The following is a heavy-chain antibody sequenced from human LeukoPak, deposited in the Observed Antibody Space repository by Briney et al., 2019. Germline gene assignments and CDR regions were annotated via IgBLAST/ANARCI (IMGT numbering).Heavy chain of an antibody. D-gene: IGHD6-19*01. V-gene: IGHV4-38-2*02. J-gene: IGHJ4*02. CDR3: ARAVAGPRGDFDY. CDR2: IYHSGST. CDR1: GYSISSGYY. Sequence: SETLSLTCTVSGYSISSGYYWGWIRQPPGKRLEWIGSIYHSGSTYYNPSLKSRVTISVDTSKNQFSLKLSSVTAADTAVYYCARAVAGPRGDFDYWGQGTLVTVSS.